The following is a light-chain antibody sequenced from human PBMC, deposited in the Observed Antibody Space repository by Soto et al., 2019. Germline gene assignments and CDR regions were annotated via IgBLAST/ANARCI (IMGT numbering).Light chain of an antibody. CDR3: QQYGISPFT. V-gene: IGKV3-20*01. CDR1: QFVSSTY. Sequence: EVVLTQSPGTLSLSPGARATLSCRASQFVSSTYLAWYQQRPGQAPRLLIYGASSRATGIPDRCSGGGSETDFTLTISRLESEDSAVYYCQQYGISPFTFGGGTKVDIK. CDR2: GAS. J-gene: IGKJ4*01.